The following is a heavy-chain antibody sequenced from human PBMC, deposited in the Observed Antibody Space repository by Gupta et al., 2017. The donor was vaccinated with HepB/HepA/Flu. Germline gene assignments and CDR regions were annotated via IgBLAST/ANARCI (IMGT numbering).Heavy chain of an antibody. CDR1: GFTFSNYA. Sequence: QVQLVESGGGVVQPGRSLKLSCAASGFTFSNYAMHWVRKAPGKGLEWVAVISYDGSNRYYSDSVKGRFTISRDNSKNTLYLQVNSLRAEDTAVYYCARDNRNSNYGPGYYFYGVDVWGQGTTVTVSS. D-gene: IGHD4-11*01. CDR3: ARDNRNSNYGPGYYFYGVDV. J-gene: IGHJ6*02. CDR2: ISYDGSNR. V-gene: IGHV3-30-3*01.